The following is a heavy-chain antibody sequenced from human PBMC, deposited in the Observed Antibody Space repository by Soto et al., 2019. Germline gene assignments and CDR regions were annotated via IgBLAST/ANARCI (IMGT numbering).Heavy chain of an antibody. D-gene: IGHD7-27*01. CDR3: ARGGNLTDY. CDR2: IKQDGSEK. V-gene: IGHV3-7*01. CDR1: RLRVNVYW. J-gene: IGHJ4*02. Sequence: RICCAACRLRVNVYWMSLFRQTQRKGLEWVATIKQDGSEKYYVDSVKGRFTISRDNAENSLYLQMNSLRADDTAVYYCARGGNLTDYWGQVTLVSVSS.